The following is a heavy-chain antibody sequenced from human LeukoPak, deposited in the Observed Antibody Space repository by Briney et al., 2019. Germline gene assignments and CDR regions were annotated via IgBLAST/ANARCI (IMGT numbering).Heavy chain of an antibody. V-gene: IGHV3-9*01. Sequence: GGSLRLSCAASGFTFDTYAMHWVRQAPGKGLEWVSGISWNSGSIGYADSVKGRFTISRDNAKNSLYLQMYSLRAEDTAVYYCAREYPDIVVVPAAMSHFDYWGQGTLVTVSS. CDR1: GFTFDTYA. CDR2: ISWNSGSI. CDR3: AREYPDIVVVPAAMSHFDY. D-gene: IGHD2-2*01. J-gene: IGHJ4*02.